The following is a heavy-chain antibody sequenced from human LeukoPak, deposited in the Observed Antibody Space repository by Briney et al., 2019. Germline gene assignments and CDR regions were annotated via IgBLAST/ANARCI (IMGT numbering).Heavy chain of an antibody. V-gene: IGHV4-34*01. CDR1: GGSFSGYY. J-gene: IGHJ4*02. D-gene: IGHD2-2*01. CDR2: INHSGST. Sequence: SETLSLTCAVYGGSFSGYYWSWIRQPPGKGLEWIGEINHSGSTNYNPSLKSRVTISVDTSKNQFSLKLSSVTAADTAVYYCARDRGGLDCSSTSCDHYWGQGTLVTVSS. CDR3: ARDRGGLDCSSTSCDHY.